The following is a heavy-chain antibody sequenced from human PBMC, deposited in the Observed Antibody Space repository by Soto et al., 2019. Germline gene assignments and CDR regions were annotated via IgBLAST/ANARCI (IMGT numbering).Heavy chain of an antibody. D-gene: IGHD6-13*01. CDR2: ISYDGSNK. CDR3: AKDLLGSSSWYLSL. V-gene: IGHV3-30*18. CDR1: GFTFSSYG. Sequence: QVQLVESGGGVVQPGRSLRLSCAASGFTFSSYGMHWVRQAPGKGLEWVAVISYDGSNKYYADSVKGRFTISRDNSKHTLYLQMNSLGAEDTAVYYCAKDLLGSSSWYLSLWCQITLVTASS. J-gene: IGHJ4*02.